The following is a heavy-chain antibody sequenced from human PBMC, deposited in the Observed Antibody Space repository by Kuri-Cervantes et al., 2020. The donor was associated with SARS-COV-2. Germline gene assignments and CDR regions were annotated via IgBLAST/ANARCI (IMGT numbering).Heavy chain of an antibody. D-gene: IGHD3-16*01. V-gene: IGHV3-23*01. CDR1: TFTFNNYA. Sequence: ESLKISCAASTFTFNNYALIWVRQAPGKGLEWVSSISVPGGDTNYADSVKGRFTISRDNSKDTLYLQMNSLRAEDTAVYYCATVYTMGVSLDWGQGTLVTVSS. CDR2: ISVPGGDT. CDR3: ATVYTMGVSLD. J-gene: IGHJ4*02.